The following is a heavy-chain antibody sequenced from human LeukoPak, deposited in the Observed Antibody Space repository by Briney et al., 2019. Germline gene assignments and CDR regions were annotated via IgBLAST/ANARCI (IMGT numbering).Heavy chain of an antibody. D-gene: IGHD6-6*01. CDR1: GGSINTYY. CDR2: IYTSGST. J-gene: IGHJ4*02. CDR3: ASERYSSSSYYFDY. Sequence: PSETLSLTCTVSGGSINTYYWSWIRQPAGKGLEWIGRIYTSGSTNYNPSLKSRVTMSVDTSKNQFSLKLSSVTAADTAVYYCASERYSSSSYYFDYWGQGTLVTVSS. V-gene: IGHV4-4*07.